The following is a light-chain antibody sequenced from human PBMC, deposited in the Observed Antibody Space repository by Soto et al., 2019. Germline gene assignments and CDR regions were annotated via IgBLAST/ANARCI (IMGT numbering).Light chain of an antibody. J-gene: IGLJ1*01. CDR3: GTYAGSISFDV. Sequence: QSVLTQPASVSGSPGQSITISCTGTSGDVGSFNLVSWYQQHPGKAPKLIIYEGSKRPSGISNRFSGSKSGNTASLTISGLQAGDEADYYCGTYAGSISFDVFGTGTKVTVL. V-gene: IGLV2-23*03. CDR1: SGDVGSFNL. CDR2: EGS.